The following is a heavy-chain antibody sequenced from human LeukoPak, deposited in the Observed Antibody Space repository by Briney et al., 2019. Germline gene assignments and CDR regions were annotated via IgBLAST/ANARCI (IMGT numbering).Heavy chain of an antibody. CDR2: IHYSGNT. CDR1: GGSISNYY. J-gene: IGHJ4*02. D-gene: IGHD2/OR15-2a*01. Sequence: PSETLSLTCVVSGGSISNYYWSWIRQPPGKRLEWIGYIHYSGNTYYNPSLKSRVTISVDTSKNQFSLKLTSVTAADTAMYYCAREGMSDNYLGIDYWGQGTLLTVSS. CDR3: AREGMSDNYLGIDY. V-gene: IGHV4-59*13.